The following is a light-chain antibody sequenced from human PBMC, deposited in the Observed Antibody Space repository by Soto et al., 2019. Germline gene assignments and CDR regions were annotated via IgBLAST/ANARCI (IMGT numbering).Light chain of an antibody. Sequence: VMTQSPANLSVSPGEGVTLFCRASQNVATNLAWYQLKPGQAPRLLIHASSTRAAGIPGTFSDSGSGTQFSLTISSVQSADSAVYYCQQYYHWGLSFGGGTKVEI. CDR1: QNVATN. V-gene: IGKV3D-15*01. CDR3: QQYYHWGLS. CDR2: ASS. J-gene: IGKJ4*01.